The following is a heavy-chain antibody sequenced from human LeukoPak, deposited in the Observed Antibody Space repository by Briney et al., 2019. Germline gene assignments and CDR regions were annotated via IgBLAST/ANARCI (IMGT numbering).Heavy chain of an antibody. J-gene: IGHJ5*02. D-gene: IGHD6-13*01. CDR1: GLTFSSHW. Sequence: GGSLRLSCAASGLTFSSHWMHWVRQAPGKGLVWVSRITNDGSSTTYADSVKGRFTISRDNAKNMLYLQVNSLRAEDTAVYYCVREGYNNTWYRSWGQGTLVTVSS. CDR2: ITNDGSST. V-gene: IGHV3-74*01. CDR3: VREGYNNTWYRS.